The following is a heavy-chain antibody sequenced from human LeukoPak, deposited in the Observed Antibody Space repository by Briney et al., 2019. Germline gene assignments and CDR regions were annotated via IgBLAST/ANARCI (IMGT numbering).Heavy chain of an antibody. CDR3: AKGLRGYYYFDY. Sequence: GGSLRLSCAASGFTFSTSGMHWVRQAPGKGLEWVAVMSSGGNKKYYADSVRDRFTISRDNTNNTLSLQMNSLRAEDTAVYYCAKGLRGYYYFDYWGQGTLVTVSS. CDR2: MSSGGNKK. V-gene: IGHV3-30*18. D-gene: IGHD5-18*01. J-gene: IGHJ4*02. CDR1: GFTFSTSG.